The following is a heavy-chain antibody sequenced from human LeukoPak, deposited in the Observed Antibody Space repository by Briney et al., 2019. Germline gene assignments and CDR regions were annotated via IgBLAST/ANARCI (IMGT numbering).Heavy chain of an antibody. Sequence: GGSLRLSCTASGFTFGDYAMSWVRQAPRKGLEWISYISGSSTTMYYTDSVKGRFTISRDNAKNSLSLQMNGLRAEDTAVYYCARDRVVRGVINGLGIWGQGTMVTVSS. J-gene: IGHJ3*02. CDR1: GFTFGDYA. D-gene: IGHD3-10*01. V-gene: IGHV3-48*01. CDR3: ARDRVVRGVINGLGI. CDR2: ISGSSTTM.